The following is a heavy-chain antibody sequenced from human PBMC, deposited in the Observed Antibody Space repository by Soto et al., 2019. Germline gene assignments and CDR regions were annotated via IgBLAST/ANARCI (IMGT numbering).Heavy chain of an antibody. CDR1: GFIFSNAW. V-gene: IGHV3-15*07. Sequence: PGGSLRLSCAASGFIFSNAWINWVRQAPGKGLEWVGRVKSKTDGGTTDLDAPVKGRFAISRDDSKNKEYLEKNSLKTEDTAIYYCTTDSYMTNIIVRFDYWGHGTLVTVSS. CDR2: VKSKTDGGTT. D-gene: IGHD4-17*01. CDR3: TTDSYMTNIIVRFDY. J-gene: IGHJ4*01.